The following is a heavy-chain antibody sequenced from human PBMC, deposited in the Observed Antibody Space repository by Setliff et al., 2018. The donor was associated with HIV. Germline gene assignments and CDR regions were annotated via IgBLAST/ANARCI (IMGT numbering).Heavy chain of an antibody. Sequence: ASVKVSCKTSGYIFIRYYIFWVRQAPVQGLEWMGNINPHTGVTRYAEKFQGRVTMARDTSISTIYMELSRLRSDDTAVYYCARDVRDGFEEWFSTLDDGMDVWGQGTTVTVSS. D-gene: IGHD3-3*01. CDR2: INPHTGVT. CDR3: ARDVRDGFEEWFSTLDDGMDV. V-gene: IGHV1-2*02. CDR1: GYIFIRYY. J-gene: IGHJ6*02.